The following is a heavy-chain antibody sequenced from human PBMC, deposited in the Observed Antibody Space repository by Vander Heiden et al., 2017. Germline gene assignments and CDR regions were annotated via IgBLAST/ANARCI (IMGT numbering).Heavy chain of an antibody. V-gene: IGHV3-9*01. CDR1: GFTFDDYA. D-gene: IGHD3-9*01. J-gene: IGHJ6*02. Sequence: EVQLVESGGGLVQPGRSLRLSCAPSGFTFDDYALHWVRQGPGKGLEWVSGISWNSGSRGYADSVKGRFTISRDNAKNSLYLQMNSLRAEDTALYYCAKDLYYDILTASYGMDVWGQGTTVTVSS. CDR3: AKDLYYDILTASYGMDV. CDR2: ISWNSGSR.